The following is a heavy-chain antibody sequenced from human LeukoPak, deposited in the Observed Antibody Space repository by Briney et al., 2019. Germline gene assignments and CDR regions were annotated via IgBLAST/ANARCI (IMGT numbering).Heavy chain of an antibody. CDR2: IWYDGSNK. V-gene: IGHV3-33*06. CDR3: AKGMVYAANENWFDP. CDR1: GFTFSSYG. Sequence: PGGSLRLSCAASGFTFSSYGMHWVRQAPGKGLEWVAVIWYDGSNKYYADSVKGRFTISRDNSKNTLYLQMNSLRAEDTAVYYCAKGMVYAANENWFDPWGQGTLVTVSS. J-gene: IGHJ5*02. D-gene: IGHD2-8*01.